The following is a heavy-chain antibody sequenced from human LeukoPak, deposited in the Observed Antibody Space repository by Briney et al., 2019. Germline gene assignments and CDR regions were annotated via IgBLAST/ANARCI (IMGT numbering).Heavy chain of an antibody. Sequence: ASVKVSCRASGGTFSSYAISWVRQAPGQGLEWMGGIIPIFGTANHAQKFQGRVTITTDESTSTAYMELSSLRSEDTAVYYCARGYSSSWDRPFDYWGQGTLVTVSS. CDR1: GGTFSSYA. V-gene: IGHV1-69*05. D-gene: IGHD6-13*01. CDR3: ARGYSSSWDRPFDY. CDR2: IIPIFGTA. J-gene: IGHJ4*02.